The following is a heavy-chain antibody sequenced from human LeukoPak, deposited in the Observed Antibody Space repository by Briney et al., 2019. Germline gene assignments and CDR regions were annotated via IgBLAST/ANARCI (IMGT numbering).Heavy chain of an antibody. Sequence: SETLSLTCTVSGGSLSSYYWSWIRQPAGKGLEWIGRIYTSGSTNYNPSLKSRVTMSVDTSKNQFSLKLSSVTAADTAVYYCARSGYCSSTSCYPPTVLSWGDYYYYGMDVWGQGTTVTVSS. D-gene: IGHD2-2*03. V-gene: IGHV4-4*07. CDR2: IYTSGST. J-gene: IGHJ6*02. CDR1: GGSLSSYY. CDR3: ARSGYCSSTSCYPPTVLSWGDYYYYGMDV.